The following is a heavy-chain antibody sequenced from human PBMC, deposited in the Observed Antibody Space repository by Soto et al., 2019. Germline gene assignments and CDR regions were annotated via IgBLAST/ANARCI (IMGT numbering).Heavy chain of an antibody. D-gene: IGHD2-21*02. CDR1: GSTFSSYT. CDR2: IIPVLGVT. CDR3: ARRRYCGADCYSKYYYGMDV. Sequence: QVQLVQSGAEVKKPGSSVEVSCQASGSTFSSYTVSWVRQAPGQGLEWMGRIIPVLGVTNYAPKFKGRVTISADKSKTTAYMELSSLRSGVTAVYYCARRRYCGADCYSKYYYGMDVWGQGTTVTVSS. V-gene: IGHV1-69*02. J-gene: IGHJ6*02.